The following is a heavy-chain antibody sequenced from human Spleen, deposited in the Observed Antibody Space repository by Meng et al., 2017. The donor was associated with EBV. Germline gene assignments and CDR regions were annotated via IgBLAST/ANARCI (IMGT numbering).Heavy chain of an antibody. J-gene: IGHJ4*02. Sequence: HISLTEPGPTRVKPPPTSPLTCTVSGFSFATGEVGGGLIRQSPGTALEWLALIYWDDERLYIPSLKNRLTISKDTSKNPVVLRMTNMDTVDTATYFCVYRLPKTYYFTYWGQGTLVTVSS. D-gene: IGHD1-26*01. V-gene: IGHV2-5*02. CDR2: IYWDDER. CDR1: GFSFATGEVG. CDR3: VYRLPKTYYFTY.